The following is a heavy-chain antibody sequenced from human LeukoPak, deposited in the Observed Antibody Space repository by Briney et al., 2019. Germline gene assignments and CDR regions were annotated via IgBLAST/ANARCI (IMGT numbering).Heavy chain of an antibody. CDR1: GFTFSSYS. D-gene: IGHD3-16*02. Sequence: GGSLRLSCAASGFTFSSYSMNWVRQAPGKGLEWVSSISSSSSYIYYADSVKGRFTISRDNAKNSLYLQMNSLRAEDTAVYYCARVWAEGYSDYWGQGTLVTVSS. CDR2: ISSSSSYI. CDR3: ARVWAEGYSDY. J-gene: IGHJ4*02. V-gene: IGHV3-21*01.